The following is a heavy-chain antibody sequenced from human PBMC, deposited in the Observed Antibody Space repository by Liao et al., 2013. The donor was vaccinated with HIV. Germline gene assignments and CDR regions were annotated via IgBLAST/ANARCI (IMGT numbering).Heavy chain of an antibody. V-gene: IGHV4-61*02. CDR3: ARENDDLWGFDS. Sequence: QVQLQESGPGLVKPSQTLSLTCTVSGGSISSGSYYWSWIRQPAGKGLEWIGRIYSSGSTNYNPSLKSRVTISVDTSKNQFSLTLSSVTAADTAMYFCARENDDLWGFDSWGPGIPVTVSS. D-gene: IGHD1-1*01. CDR2: IYSSGST. CDR1: GGSISSGSYY. J-gene: IGHJ4*02.